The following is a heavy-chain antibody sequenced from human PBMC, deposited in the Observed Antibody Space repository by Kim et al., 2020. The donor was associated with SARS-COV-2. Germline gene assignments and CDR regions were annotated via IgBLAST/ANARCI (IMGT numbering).Heavy chain of an antibody. J-gene: IGHJ4*02. CDR3: AREGASLKHFDY. CDR2: INPSGDAT. V-gene: IGHV1-46*01. CDR1: GYTFSTYY. D-gene: IGHD3-16*02. Sequence: ASVKVSCKASGYTFSTYYMQWVRQAPGQGLEWMGVINPSGDATRYAQKFWGRVTVTRDTSTSTLYMELTSLRSEDTAVYYCAREGASLKHFDYWGQGTLVSVS.